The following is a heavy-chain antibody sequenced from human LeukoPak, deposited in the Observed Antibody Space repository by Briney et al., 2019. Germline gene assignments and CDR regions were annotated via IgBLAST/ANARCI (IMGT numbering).Heavy chain of an antibody. J-gene: IGHJ3*02. CDR3: ARDALLASYDAFDI. D-gene: IGHD2-15*01. CDR1: GFTFSSYA. CDR2: IYSGGST. Sequence: PGGSLRLSCAASGFTFSSYAMNWVRQAPGKGLEWVSVIYSGGSTYYADSVKGRFTISRDNSKNTLYLQMNSLRAEDTAVYYCARDALLASYDAFDIWGQGTMVTVSS. V-gene: IGHV3-66*01.